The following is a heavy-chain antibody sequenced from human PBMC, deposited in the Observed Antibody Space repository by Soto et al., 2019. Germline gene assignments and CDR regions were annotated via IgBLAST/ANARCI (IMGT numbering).Heavy chain of an antibody. J-gene: IGHJ6*03. V-gene: IGHV3-30*03. CDR1: GFTFTTYA. Sequence: QVQLVESGGGVVQPGRSLRLSCAASGFTFTTYAMHWVRQAPGKGLEWVAFISGDGSYEFFADSVKGRFTISRDNSKNTVDLPINSLRPEDTAVYYCAREATGTANMDVWGKGTTVTVSS. CDR3: AREATGTANMDV. CDR2: ISGDGSYE. D-gene: IGHD1-26*01.